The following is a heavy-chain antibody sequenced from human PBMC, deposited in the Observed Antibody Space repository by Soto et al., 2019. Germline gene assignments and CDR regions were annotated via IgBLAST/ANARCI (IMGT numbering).Heavy chain of an antibody. Sequence: GGSLRLSXAASGFTFRSFTMNWVRQAPGKGLEWVSTISSNSVYIYYTDALRGRFTISRDNAKNSLHLQMNSLRAEDTAVYYCTRDASRDSSARGWFDPWGRGTLVTVSS. CDR1: GFTFRSFT. V-gene: IGHV3-21*01. CDR2: ISSNSVYI. J-gene: IGHJ5*02. CDR3: TRDASRDSSARGWFDP. D-gene: IGHD6-13*01.